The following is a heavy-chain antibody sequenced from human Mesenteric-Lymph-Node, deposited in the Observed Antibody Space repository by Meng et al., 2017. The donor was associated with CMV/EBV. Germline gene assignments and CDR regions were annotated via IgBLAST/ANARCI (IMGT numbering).Heavy chain of an antibody. CDR2: LSGSGINT. V-gene: IGHV3-23*01. J-gene: IGHJ4*02. Sequence: LSLTCAASGFTFNNYAMSWVRQAPGKGLKWVSALSGSGINTYYADSVKGRFTISRDNSKNTLYLQMSSLRAEDTAVYYCAKDGRGYSPYYFDSWGQGTLVTVSS. D-gene: IGHD5-18*01. CDR1: GFTFNNYA. CDR3: AKDGRGYSPYYFDS.